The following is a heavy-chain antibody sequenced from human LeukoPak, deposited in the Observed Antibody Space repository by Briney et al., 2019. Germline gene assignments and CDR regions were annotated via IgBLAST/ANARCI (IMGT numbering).Heavy chain of an antibody. CDR2: ISGSGGST. Sequence: GGSLRLSCTVSGLRFSTYAMSWVRQAPGKGLEWVSSISGSGGSTYYADSVKGRFTVSRDNSKNTVYLELNSLRAEDRAIYFCANGGQNFDFWRFDYWGQGTLVTVSS. V-gene: IGHV3-23*01. CDR1: GLRFSTYA. D-gene: IGHD3-3*01. J-gene: IGHJ4*02. CDR3: ANGGQNFDFWRFDY.